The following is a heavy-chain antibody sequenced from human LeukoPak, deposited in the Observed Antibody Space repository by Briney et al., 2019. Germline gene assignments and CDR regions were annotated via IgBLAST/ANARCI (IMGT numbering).Heavy chain of an antibody. CDR1: GYSISSSGYY. D-gene: IGHD5-18*01. J-gene: IGHJ4*02. V-gene: IGHV4-39*07. CDR2: IYYSGST. CDR3: ASQAGYSDYYFDY. Sequence: SETLSLTCTVSGYSISSSGYYWGWIRQPPGKGLEWIGSIYYSGSTYYNPSLKSRVTISVDTSTNQFSLKLSSVTAADTAVYYCASQAGYSDYYFDYWGQGTLVTVSS.